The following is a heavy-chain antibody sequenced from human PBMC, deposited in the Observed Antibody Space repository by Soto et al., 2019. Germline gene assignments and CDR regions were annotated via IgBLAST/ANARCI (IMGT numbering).Heavy chain of an antibody. J-gene: IGHJ6*02. CDR1: GFTFSSYA. D-gene: IGHD3-3*01. Sequence: PGGSLRLSCAASGFTFSSYAMHWVRQAPGKGLEWVAVISYDGSNKYYADSVKGRFTISRDNSKNTLYLQMNSLRAEDTAVYYCARDSWYYDFWSGYYYYYYYGMDVWGQGTTVTVSS. CDR2: ISYDGSNK. CDR3: ARDSWYYDFWSGYYYYYYYGMDV. V-gene: IGHV3-30-3*01.